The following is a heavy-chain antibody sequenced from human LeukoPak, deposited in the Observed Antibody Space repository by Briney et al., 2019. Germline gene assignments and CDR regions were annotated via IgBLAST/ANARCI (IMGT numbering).Heavy chain of an antibody. Sequence: ASVKVSCKASGYIFNNYGINWVRQAPGQGLEWMGIVNPSGGSTPYAQNFQGRVTMTRDTSTNTVYMELSSLRSEDTAVYYCARAVGATSQFDYWGQGTLVTVSS. CDR2: VNPSGGST. J-gene: IGHJ4*02. CDR1: GYIFNNYG. D-gene: IGHD1-26*01. CDR3: ARAVGATSQFDY. V-gene: IGHV1-46*02.